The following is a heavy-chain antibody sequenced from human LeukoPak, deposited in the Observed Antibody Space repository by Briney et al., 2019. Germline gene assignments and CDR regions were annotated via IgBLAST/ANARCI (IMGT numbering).Heavy chain of an antibody. D-gene: IGHD5-18*01. CDR1: GGSFSGYY. CDR3: ARGLRIQLWLQLGWFDP. CDR2: INHSGST. V-gene: IGHV4-34*01. Sequence: PSETLSLTCAVYGGSFSGYYWSWIRQPPGKGLEWIGEINHSGSTNYNPSHKSRVTISVDTSKNQFSLKLSSVTAADTAVYYCARGLRIQLWLQLGWFDPWGQGTLVTVSS. J-gene: IGHJ5*02.